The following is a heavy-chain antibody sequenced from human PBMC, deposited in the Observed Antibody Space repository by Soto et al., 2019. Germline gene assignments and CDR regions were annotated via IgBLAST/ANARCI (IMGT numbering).Heavy chain of an antibody. Sequence: QVQLVQSGAEVKKPGASVKVSCKASGYTFTGYYMHWVRQAPGQGLEWMGWINPNSGGTNYAQKFQGRVTMTRDTSISTAYMELSRLRSDDTAVYYCARGLNLITMVRGVIISYWGQGTLVTVSS. CDR3: ARGLNLITMVRGVIISY. CDR1: GYTFTGYY. D-gene: IGHD3-10*01. J-gene: IGHJ4*02. CDR2: INPNSGGT. V-gene: IGHV1-2*02.